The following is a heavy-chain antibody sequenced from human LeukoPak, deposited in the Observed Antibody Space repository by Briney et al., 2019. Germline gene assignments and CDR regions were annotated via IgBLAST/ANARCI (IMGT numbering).Heavy chain of an antibody. D-gene: IGHD3-22*01. CDR2: IYHSGST. Sequence: TLSLTCAVSGGSISSGGYSWSWIRQPPGKGLEWIGYIYHSGSTYYNPSLKSRVTISVDRSKNQFSLKLSSVTAADTAVYYCARAPTTYDSSGYWDYWGQGTLVTVSS. J-gene: IGHJ4*02. V-gene: IGHV4-30-2*01. CDR3: ARAPTTYDSSGYWDY. CDR1: GGSISSGGYS.